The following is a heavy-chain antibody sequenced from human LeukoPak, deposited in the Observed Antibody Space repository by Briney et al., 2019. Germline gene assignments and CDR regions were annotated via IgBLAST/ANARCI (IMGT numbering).Heavy chain of an antibody. CDR1: GYTFTSYD. V-gene: IGHV1-8*01. CDR2: MNPNSGNT. Sequence: ASVTVSCKASGYTFTSYDINWVRQATGQGLEWMGWMNPNSGNTGYAQKFQGRVTMTRDTSTSTVYMELSSLRSEDTAVYYCARAGIWLQSQFDYWGQGTLVTVSS. J-gene: IGHJ4*02. CDR3: ARAGIWLQSQFDY. D-gene: IGHD5-24*01.